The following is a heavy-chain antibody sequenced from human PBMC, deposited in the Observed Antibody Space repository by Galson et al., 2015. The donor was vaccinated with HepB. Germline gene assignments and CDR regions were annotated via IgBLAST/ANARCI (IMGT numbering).Heavy chain of an antibody. CDR3: ARINRGFVLGPSGSFYYFDY. V-gene: IGHV1-18*01. J-gene: IGHJ4*02. CDR2: ISAYNGNT. Sequence: SVKVSCKASGYTFTSYGISWVRQAPGQGLEWMGWISAYNGNTNYAQKLQGRVTMTTDTSTSTAYMELRSLRSDDTAVYYCARINRGFVLGPSGSFYYFDYWGQGALVTVSS. CDR1: GYTFTSYG. D-gene: IGHD1-26*01.